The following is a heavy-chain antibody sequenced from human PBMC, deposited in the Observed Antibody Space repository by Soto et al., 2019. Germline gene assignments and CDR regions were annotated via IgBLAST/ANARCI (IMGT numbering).Heavy chain of an antibody. Sequence: SGPTLVNPTETLTLTCTVSGFSLSNARMGVSWIRQPPGKALEWLAHIFSNDEKSYSTSLKSRLTISKDTSKSQVVLTMTNMDPVDTATYYCARATRITMVRGVPLPYYFDYWGQGTLVTVSS. CDR1: GFSLSNARMG. D-gene: IGHD3-10*01. V-gene: IGHV2-26*01. CDR2: IFSNDEK. CDR3: ARATRITMVRGVPLPYYFDY. J-gene: IGHJ4*02.